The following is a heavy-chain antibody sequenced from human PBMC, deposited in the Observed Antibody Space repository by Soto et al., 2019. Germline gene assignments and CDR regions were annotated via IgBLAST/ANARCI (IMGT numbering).Heavy chain of an antibody. V-gene: IGHV4-59*01. CDR3: VKDRMNHNSVWDPFDI. CDR2: IYYSGST. Sequence: PSETLSLTCTVSGGSISSYYWSWIRQPPGKGLEWIGYIYYSGSTNYNPSLKSRVTISVDTSKNQFSLKLSSVTAADTAVYYCVKDRMNHNSVWDPFDIWGQGTMVTVSS. CDR1: GGSISSYY. J-gene: IGHJ3*02. D-gene: IGHD1-26*01.